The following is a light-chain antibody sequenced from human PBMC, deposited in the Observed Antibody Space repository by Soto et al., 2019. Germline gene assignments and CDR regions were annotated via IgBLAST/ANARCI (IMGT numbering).Light chain of an antibody. Sequence: EIVLTQSPGTLSLSPGQRVTLSCRASQSVSSNYLAWYRQKPGQAPRLLIYGASSRATGIPDRFSGSGSGTDFTLTISRLEPEDFAVYYCQQYGSSPWTFGQGTKVDIK. CDR2: GAS. CDR3: QQYGSSPWT. V-gene: IGKV3-20*01. J-gene: IGKJ1*01. CDR1: QSVSSNY.